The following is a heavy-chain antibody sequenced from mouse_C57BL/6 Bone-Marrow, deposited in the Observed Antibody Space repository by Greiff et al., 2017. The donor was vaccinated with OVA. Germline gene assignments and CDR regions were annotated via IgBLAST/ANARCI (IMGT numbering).Heavy chain of an antibody. Sequence: VQLVESGAELVKPGASVKMSCKASGYTFTSYWITWVKQRPGQGLEWIGDIYPGSGSTNYNEKFKSKATLTVDTSSSTAYMQLSSLTSEDSAVYYCARVIGYAMDYWGQGTSVTVSS. CDR2: IYPGSGST. CDR3: ARVIGYAMDY. J-gene: IGHJ4*01. V-gene: IGHV1-55*01. CDR1: GYTFTSYW. D-gene: IGHD2-4*01.